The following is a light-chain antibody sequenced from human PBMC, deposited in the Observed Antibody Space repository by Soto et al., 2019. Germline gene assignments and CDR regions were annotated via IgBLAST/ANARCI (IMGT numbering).Light chain of an antibody. J-gene: IGLJ1*01. CDR2: EVS. V-gene: IGLV2-8*01. CDR1: SSDIGGYNY. CDR3: SSYAGSNNYV. Sequence: QSPLTQPPSPSGSPGQSVTISCTGTSSDIGGYNYVSWDQQHPGKAPKLMIYEVSKRPSGVPDRFSGSKSGNTASLTVSGLQAEDEADYYCSSYAGSNNYVFGSGTKVTVL.